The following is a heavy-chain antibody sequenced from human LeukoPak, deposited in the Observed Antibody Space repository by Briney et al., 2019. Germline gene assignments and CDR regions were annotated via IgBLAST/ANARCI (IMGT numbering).Heavy chain of an antibody. J-gene: IGHJ4*02. D-gene: IGHD3-16*02. Sequence: PSETLSFTCAVYGGSFSGYYWSWIRQPPGKGLEWIGEINHSGSTNYNPSLKSRVTISVDTSKNQFSLKLSSVTAADTAVYYCARASIMITFGGVIVNHYFDYWGQGTLVTVSS. CDR1: GGSFSGYY. CDR3: ARASIMITFGGVIVNHYFDY. V-gene: IGHV4-34*01. CDR2: INHSGST.